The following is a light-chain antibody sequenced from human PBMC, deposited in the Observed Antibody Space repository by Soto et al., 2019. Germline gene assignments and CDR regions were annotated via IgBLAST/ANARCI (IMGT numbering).Light chain of an antibody. CDR1: LGVARY. Sequence: AIQLAKYPSSLSASLVDRFTITCRASLGVARYLAWYQQKPGKAPKLLIYDASSLESGVPSRFSGSGSGTEFTLTISSLQPDDLATYYCHQYNLYWTFGQGTKVDIK. CDR3: HQYNLYWT. V-gene: IGKV1-13*02. J-gene: IGKJ1*01. CDR2: DAS.